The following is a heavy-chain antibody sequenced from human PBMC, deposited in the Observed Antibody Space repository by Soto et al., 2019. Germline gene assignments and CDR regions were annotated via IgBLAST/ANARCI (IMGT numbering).Heavy chain of an antibody. CDR3: ARDRYYYDTTNYRGDY. D-gene: IGHD3-22*01. CDR2: ISTSGTT. J-gene: IGHJ4*02. V-gene: IGHV3-48*02. CDR1: GFTFSSYS. Sequence: EVQLVESGGGLVQPGGSLRLSCAASGFTFSSYSMNWVRQSPGKGLEWVSYISTSGTTYYADSVQGRFTVSRDNAKNSLYLQMNSLRDEDTAVYYCARDRYYYDTTNYRGDYWGQGTRVTVSS.